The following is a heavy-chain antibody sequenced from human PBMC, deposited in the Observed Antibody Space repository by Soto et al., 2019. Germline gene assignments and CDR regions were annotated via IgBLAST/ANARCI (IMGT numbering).Heavy chain of an antibody. CDR2: IYYSGSA. Sequence: PSETLSLTCTVSGGSVSSGSYYWSWIRQPPGKGLEWIGYIYYSGSANYNPSLKSRVTISVDTSKNQFSLKLSSVTAADTAVYYCASAKLXYCTNGVCYTYRLAFDPWGQGTLVTVSS. D-gene: IGHD2-8*01. V-gene: IGHV4-61*01. CDR3: ASAKLXYCTNGVCYTYRLAFDP. J-gene: IGHJ5*02. CDR1: GGSVSSGSYY.